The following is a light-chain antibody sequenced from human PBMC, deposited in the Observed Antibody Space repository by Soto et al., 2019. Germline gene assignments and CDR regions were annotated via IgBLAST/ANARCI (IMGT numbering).Light chain of an antibody. CDR2: GAS. CDR1: QSVRSNY. J-gene: IGKJ5*01. Sequence: EIVLTQSPGTLSLSPGERATLSCRASQSVRSNYLAWYHQKPGQAPRLLIYGASSRATGIPDRFRGSGSGTDFTLTISRLEPEDFALYYCQQYGSSPITFGQGTRLEIK. CDR3: QQYGSSPIT. V-gene: IGKV3-20*01.